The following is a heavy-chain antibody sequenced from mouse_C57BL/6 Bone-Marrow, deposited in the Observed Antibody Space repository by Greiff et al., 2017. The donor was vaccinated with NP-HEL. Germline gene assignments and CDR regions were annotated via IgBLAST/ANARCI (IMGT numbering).Heavy chain of an antibody. CDR1: GYAFSSSW. V-gene: IGHV1-82*01. CDR3: ARNDEGFAY. J-gene: IGHJ3*01. Sequence: QVQLQQSGPELVKPGASVKISCKASGYAFSSSWMNWVKQRPGKGLEWIGRIYPGDGDTNYNGKFKGKATLTADKSSSTAYMPLSSLTSEDSAVYFCARNDEGFAYWGQGTLVTVSA. CDR2: IYPGDGDT. D-gene: IGHD2-12*01.